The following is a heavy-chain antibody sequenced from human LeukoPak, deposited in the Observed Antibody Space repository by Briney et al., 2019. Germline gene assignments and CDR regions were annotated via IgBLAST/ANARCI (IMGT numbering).Heavy chain of an antibody. CDR3: ARGYYDSSGYDPGLGY. V-gene: IGHV1-46*01. J-gene: IGHJ4*02. Sequence: ASVKVSCKASGYTFTSFYMQWVQQAPGQGLEWMGIINPSGGSTNYAQKFQGRVSMTRDTSTSTVYMELSSLRSEDTAMYWCARGYYDSSGYDPGLGYWGQGTLVTVSS. CDR1: GYTFTSFY. CDR2: INPSGGST. D-gene: IGHD3-22*01.